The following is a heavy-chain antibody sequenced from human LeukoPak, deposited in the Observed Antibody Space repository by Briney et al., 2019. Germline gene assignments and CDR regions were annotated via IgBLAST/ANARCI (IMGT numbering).Heavy chain of an antibody. CDR2: ISYDESDK. CDR1: GFTFSNYG. Sequence: PGRSLRPSCAASGFTFSNYGMHWVRQAPGKGLEWVAVISYDESDKYYADSVKGRFTISRDNSKNTLYLQMNSLRPEDTAVYYCAKGVVAATNAAYYGMDVWGQGTTVTVSS. D-gene: IGHD2-15*01. CDR3: AKGVVAATNAAYYGMDV. V-gene: IGHV3-30*18. J-gene: IGHJ6*02.